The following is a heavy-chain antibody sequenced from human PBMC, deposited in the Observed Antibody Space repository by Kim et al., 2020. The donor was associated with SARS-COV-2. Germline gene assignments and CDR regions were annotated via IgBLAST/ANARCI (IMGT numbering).Heavy chain of an antibody. V-gene: IGHV3-30*04. D-gene: IGHD1-26*01. CDR2: ISYDGSNK. Sequence: GGSLRLSCAASGFTFSSYAMHWVRQAPGKGLEWVAVISYDGSNKYYADSVKGRFTISRDNSKNTLYLQMNSLRAEDTAVYYCARVGSYYYMGYYFDYWGQGTLVTVPS. CDR1: GFTFSSYA. CDR3: ARVGSYYYMGYYFDY. J-gene: IGHJ4*02.